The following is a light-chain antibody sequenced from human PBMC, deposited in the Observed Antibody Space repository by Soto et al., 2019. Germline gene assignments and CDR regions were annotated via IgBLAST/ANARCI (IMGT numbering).Light chain of an antibody. J-gene: IGLJ2*01. CDR1: GFNIGARYD. V-gene: IGLV1-40*01. CDR3: QSYDSTPSAVV. Sequence: QAVVTQPPSVSGAPGQRVTISCSRSGFNIGARYDVHWFQQLPGTAPTLLIYADNKRPSGVPDRFSGSKSATSASLAIAGLQAEDEADYYCQSYDSTPSAVVFGGGTKLTVL. CDR2: ADN.